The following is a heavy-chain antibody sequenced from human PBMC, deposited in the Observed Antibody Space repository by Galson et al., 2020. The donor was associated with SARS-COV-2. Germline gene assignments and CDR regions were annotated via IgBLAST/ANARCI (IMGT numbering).Heavy chain of an antibody. Sequence: SVKVSCKASGGTFSSYAISWVRQAPGQGLEWMGGIIPILGIANYAQKFQGRVTITADKSTSTAYMELSSLRSEDTAVYYCARKGGASSPPYYESSGYYWFDLGGQGTLVTVSS. CDR2: IIPILGIA. J-gene: IGHJ5*02. D-gene: IGHD3-22*01. CDR1: GGTFSSYA. CDR3: ARKGGASSPPYYESSGYYWFDL. V-gene: IGHV1-69*10.